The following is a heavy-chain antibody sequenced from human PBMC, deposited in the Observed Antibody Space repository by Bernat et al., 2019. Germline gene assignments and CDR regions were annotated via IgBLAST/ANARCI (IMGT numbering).Heavy chain of an antibody. Sequence: QVQLVESGGGVVQPGRSLRLSCAASGFTFSSYAMHWVRQAPGKGLEWVAVISYDGSNKYYADYVKSRFTISRDNSKNTLYLQMNSLRAEDTAVYYCARDFLRERWLHRLDYWGQGTLVTVSS. CDR3: ARDFLRERWLHRLDY. J-gene: IGHJ4*02. CDR2: ISYDGSNK. CDR1: GFTFSSYA. V-gene: IGHV3-30-3*01. D-gene: IGHD5-24*01.